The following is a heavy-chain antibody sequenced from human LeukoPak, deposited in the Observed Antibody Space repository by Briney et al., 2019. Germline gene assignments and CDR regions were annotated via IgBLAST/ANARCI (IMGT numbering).Heavy chain of an antibody. D-gene: IGHD6-19*01. CDR2: MNPNSGNT. CDR3: ARDIRVAGGFDY. V-gene: IGHV1-8*01. CDR1: GYTFTSYD. J-gene: IGHJ4*02. Sequence: GASVKVSCKASGYTFTSYDINWVRQATGQGLEWMGWMNPNSGNTGYPQKFQGRVTMTKNTSISTAYMELSSLSSEDTAVYYCARDIRVAGGFDYWGQGTLVTVSS.